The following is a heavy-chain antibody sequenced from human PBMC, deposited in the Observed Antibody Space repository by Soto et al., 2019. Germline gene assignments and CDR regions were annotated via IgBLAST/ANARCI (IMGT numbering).Heavy chain of an antibody. V-gene: IGHV3-23*01. CDR2: VSDSGGGT. D-gene: IGHD5-12*01. CDR3: AKDGSLSVYDFFDY. CDR1: GFTFSSYA. J-gene: IGHJ4*02. Sequence: EVQLLESGGGLVQPGGSLRLSCAASGFTFSSYAMSWVRQAPGKGLDWVSGVSDSGGGTYYADSVKGRFTISRDNSKNTLYLLMNSLRAEDTAVYYCAKDGSLSVYDFFDYWGQGTLVTVSS.